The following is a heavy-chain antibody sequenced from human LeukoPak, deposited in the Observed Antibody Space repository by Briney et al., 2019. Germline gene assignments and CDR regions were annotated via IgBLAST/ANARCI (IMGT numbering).Heavy chain of an antibody. CDR3: VMCYCCSRSPPLVS. V-gene: IGHV3-64D*06. J-gene: IGHJ5*02. Sequence: GGSLRLSCAASRLTFNIYAMHCVRQAPGKGLEYVSAITADGVDTYYADSVKGRFTISRDNSKNTLYLQMSNLRTEDTAVYDRVMCYCCSRSPPLVSCVQGTLVTVSS. CDR2: ITADGVDT. D-gene: IGHD3-10*01. CDR1: RLTFNIYA.